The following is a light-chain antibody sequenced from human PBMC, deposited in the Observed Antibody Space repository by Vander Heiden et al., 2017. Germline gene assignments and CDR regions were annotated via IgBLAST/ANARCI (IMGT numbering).Light chain of an antibody. CDR1: QSISSY. V-gene: IGKV1-39*01. CDR2: AAS. J-gene: IGKJ1*01. CDR3: QQSYSTPRT. Sequence: DIQITQAPSSLSASVGDRVTITCRASQSISSYLNWYQQKPGKTTKLLIYAASSLQSGVPSRFSGSGSGTDFTLTISSLQPEDFATYYCQQSYSTPRTFGQGTKVEIK.